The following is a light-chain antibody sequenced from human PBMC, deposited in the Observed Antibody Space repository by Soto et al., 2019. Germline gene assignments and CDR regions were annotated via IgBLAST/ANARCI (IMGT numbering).Light chain of an antibody. CDR1: SSDVGYYVY. CDR3: SSYAGSNNFV. CDR2: EVT. V-gene: IGLV2-8*01. Sequence: QSALTQPPSASGFPGQSVTISCTGTSSDVGYYVYVSWYQQHPGKAPKLVIYEVTKRPSGVPDRVSASKSGNTASLTVSGLRAEDEADYYCSSYAGSNNFVFGSGTKVTVL. J-gene: IGLJ1*01.